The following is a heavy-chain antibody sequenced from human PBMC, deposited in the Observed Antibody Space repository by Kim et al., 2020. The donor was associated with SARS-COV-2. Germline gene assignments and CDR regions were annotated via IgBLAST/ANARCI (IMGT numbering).Heavy chain of an antibody. D-gene: IGHD5-12*01. J-gene: IGHJ6*02. CDR3: ARDSGYPYGMDV. V-gene: IGHV4-59*01. Sequence: NYTPALKSRVTISVAPSKNPFALKLSSVTAADTAVYYCARDSGYPYGMDVWGQGTTVTVSS.